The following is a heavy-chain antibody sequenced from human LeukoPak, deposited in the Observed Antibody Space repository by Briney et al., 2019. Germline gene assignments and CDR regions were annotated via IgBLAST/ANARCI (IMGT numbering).Heavy chain of an antibody. Sequence: PGGSLRLSCAASGFTFSSYSMNWVRQAPGKELEWVSSISSSSSYIYYADSVKGRFTISRDNAKNSLYLQMNSLRAEDTAVYYCARDAATGITGTNWFDPWGQGTLVTVPS. D-gene: IGHD1-7*01. CDR1: GFTFSSYS. CDR2: ISSSSSYI. V-gene: IGHV3-21*01. CDR3: ARDAATGITGTNWFDP. J-gene: IGHJ5*02.